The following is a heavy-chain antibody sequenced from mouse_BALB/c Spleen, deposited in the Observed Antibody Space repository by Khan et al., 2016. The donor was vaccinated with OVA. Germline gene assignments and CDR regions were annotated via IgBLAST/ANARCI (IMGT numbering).Heavy chain of an antibody. D-gene: IGHD2-4*01. Sequence: QVQLQQYGPELVKPGALVKISCKASGYTFTSYDINWVMQRPGQGLEWIGWIYPGDDSTKYNEKFKDKATLTADKSSSTAYMQLSSLTSDNSAVYFCAREGLRWVAMDYWGQGTSVTVSS. J-gene: IGHJ4*01. CDR1: GYTFTSYD. V-gene: IGHV1S56*01. CDR2: IYPGDDST. CDR3: AREGLRWVAMDY.